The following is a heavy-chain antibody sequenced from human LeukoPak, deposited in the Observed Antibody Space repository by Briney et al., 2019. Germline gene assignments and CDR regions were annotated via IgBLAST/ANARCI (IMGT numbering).Heavy chain of an antibody. D-gene: IGHD3-3*01. CDR1: GFTFSNAW. Sequence: NPEGSLRLSCAASGFTFSNAWMNWVRQAPGKGLEWVGRIKSKTDGGTTDYAAPVKGRFTISRDDSKNTLYMQMNSLKTEDTAVYYCTIILVREWVDYWGQGTLVTVSS. V-gene: IGHV3-15*01. CDR2: IKSKTDGGTT. CDR3: TIILVREWVDY. J-gene: IGHJ4*02.